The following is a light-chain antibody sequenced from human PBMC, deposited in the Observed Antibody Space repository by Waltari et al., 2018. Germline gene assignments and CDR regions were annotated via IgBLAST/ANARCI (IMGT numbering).Light chain of an antibody. CDR3: QQYLTLPYS. J-gene: IGKJ2*03. Sequence: EMTQSPDSLPVSLGERATINYKSSQSVLYNFNNKNYLAWFQLKPGQPPKLLIRWASTREPGVPDRFSGSGSGTDFTLTISSLQTEDVAVYYCQQYLTLPYSFGQGTKLEIK. V-gene: IGKV4-1*01. CDR2: WAS. CDR1: QSVLYNFNNKNY.